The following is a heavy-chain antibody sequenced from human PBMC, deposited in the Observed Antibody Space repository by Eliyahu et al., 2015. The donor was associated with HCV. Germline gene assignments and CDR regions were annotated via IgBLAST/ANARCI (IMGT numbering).Heavy chain of an antibody. Sequence: QITLKESGPTLVKPTQTLTLTCTFSGFSFNTNGVGVGWIRQPPGKALEWLALIRGNDNKSYRPSLKSRLTITRDTSKNQVVLSMTNMDPLDTATYFCAHRENWNFDYWGQGTLVTVSS. V-gene: IGHV2-5*01. CDR3: AHRENWNFDY. CDR1: GFSFNTNGVG. J-gene: IGHJ4*02. D-gene: IGHD1-1*01. CDR2: IRGNDNK.